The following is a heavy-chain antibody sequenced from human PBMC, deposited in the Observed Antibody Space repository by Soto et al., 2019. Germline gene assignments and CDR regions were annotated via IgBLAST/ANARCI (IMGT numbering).Heavy chain of an antibody. J-gene: IGHJ6*02. D-gene: IGHD6-19*01. V-gene: IGHV4-61*01. CDR3: TRERWDSSGRYGMDV. CDR1: GGFVSSDTHY. CDR2: IYYSGST. Sequence: QVQLQESGPGLVKPSETLSLTCTVSGGFVSSDTHYWSWIRQPPGKGLEWIGYIYYSGSTNYNPSLMSRVTISLDTSKNQFSLTLISVTAADTAVYYCTRERWDSSGRYGMDVWGQGTTVTVSS.